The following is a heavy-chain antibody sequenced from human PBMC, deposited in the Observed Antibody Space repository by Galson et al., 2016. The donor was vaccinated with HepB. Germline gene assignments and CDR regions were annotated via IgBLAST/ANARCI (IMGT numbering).Heavy chain of an antibody. D-gene: IGHD3-22*01. CDR1: GFSLSTSGVG. V-gene: IGHV2-5*02. Sequence: PALVTPTQTLTLTCTFSGFSLSTSGVGVGWIRQPPGKALEWLALIYWGDDKRYSPSLKSRLTITKDTSKNQVVLTMTNMDPMDTATYYCAHWYYNRSGRDWYFDLWGRGTLVTVSS. CDR3: AHWYYNRSGRDWYFDL. J-gene: IGHJ2*01. CDR2: IYWGDDK.